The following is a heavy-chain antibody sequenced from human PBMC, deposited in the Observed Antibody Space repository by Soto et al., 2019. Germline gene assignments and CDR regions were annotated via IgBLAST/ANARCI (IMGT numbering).Heavy chain of an antibody. D-gene: IGHD6-13*01. V-gene: IGHV5-51*01. CDR2: IYPDDSDT. J-gene: IGHJ4*02. Sequence: GESLKISCKGSGYRFTRNWIAWVRQMPGKGLEWMGIIYPDDSDTRYSPSFQGQVTISADKSISTAYLQWSSLKASDTAMYYCARLGIAPPGSSSGAIDSWGQGALVTVSS. CDR3: ARLGIAPPGSSSGAIDS. CDR1: GYRFTRNW.